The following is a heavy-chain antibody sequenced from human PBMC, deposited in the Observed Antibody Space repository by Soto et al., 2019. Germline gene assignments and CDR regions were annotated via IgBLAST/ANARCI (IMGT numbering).Heavy chain of an antibody. Sequence: PGGSLRLSCAASGFTFSSCSMNWVRQAPGKGLEWVSSISSSSSYIYYADSVKGRFTISRDNAKNSLYLQMNSLRAEDTAVYYCARDRRGRSSSPIDYWGQGTLVTVSS. V-gene: IGHV3-21*01. CDR3: ARDRRGRSSSPIDY. J-gene: IGHJ4*02. CDR1: GFTFSSCS. D-gene: IGHD6-13*01. CDR2: ISSSSSYI.